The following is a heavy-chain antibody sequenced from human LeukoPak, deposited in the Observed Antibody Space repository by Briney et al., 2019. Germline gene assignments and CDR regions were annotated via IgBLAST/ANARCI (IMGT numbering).Heavy chain of an antibody. Sequence: NPGGSLRLSCAASGFTFSDYYMSWIRQAPGKGLEWVSYTTGSGSRISYADSVKGRFTMSWDNAVDSLYLQMNSLRAEDTAVYYCASGNGNYGEVGYWGQGTPVAVSS. J-gene: IGHJ4*02. CDR2: TTGSGSRI. CDR3: ASGNGNYGEVGY. CDR1: GFTFSDYY. D-gene: IGHD4-17*01. V-gene: IGHV3-11*04.